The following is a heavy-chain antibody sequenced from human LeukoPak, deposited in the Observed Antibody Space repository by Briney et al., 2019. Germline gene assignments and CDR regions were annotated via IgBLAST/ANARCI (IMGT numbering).Heavy chain of an antibody. D-gene: IGHD3-10*01. CDR3: AREMGSIYFDY. Sequence: GGSLRLSCAASGFTFSSYGMHWVRQAPGKGLEWVAVIWYDGSNKYYADSVKGRFTISRDNSKNTVYLQINSLRAEDTAVYYCAREMGSIYFDYWGQGTLVTVSS. CDR1: GFTFSSYG. CDR2: IWYDGSNK. J-gene: IGHJ4*02. V-gene: IGHV3-33*01.